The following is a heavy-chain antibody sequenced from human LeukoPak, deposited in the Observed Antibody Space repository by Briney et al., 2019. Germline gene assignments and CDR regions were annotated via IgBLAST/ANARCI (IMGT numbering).Heavy chain of an antibody. J-gene: IGHJ3*02. CDR2: ISGGSSTI. CDR3: ARVLVMDATAFDI. D-gene: IGHD2-8*02. CDR1: GFTFSTYS. V-gene: IGHV3-48*02. Sequence: GGSLRLSCAASGFTFSTYSMNWVRQAPGKGLEWVSFISGGSSTIYYADSVKGRFTISRDNAKNSLYLQMNSLRDEDTAVYYCARVLVMDATAFDIWGRGTMVTVSS.